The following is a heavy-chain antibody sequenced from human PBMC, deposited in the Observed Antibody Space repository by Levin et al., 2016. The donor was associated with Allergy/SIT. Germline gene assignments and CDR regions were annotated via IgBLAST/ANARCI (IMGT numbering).Heavy chain of an antibody. Sequence: WIRQPPGKGLEWIGYTFNNGRTGYNSSLKSRVTISIDTSKNQFSLKMSSVTAVDTAVYYCARHRYGVGYEFWGQGTQVTVSS. CDR2: TFNNGRT. J-gene: IGHJ4*02. D-gene: IGHD3-22*01. V-gene: IGHV4-59*08. CDR3: ARHRYGVGYEF.